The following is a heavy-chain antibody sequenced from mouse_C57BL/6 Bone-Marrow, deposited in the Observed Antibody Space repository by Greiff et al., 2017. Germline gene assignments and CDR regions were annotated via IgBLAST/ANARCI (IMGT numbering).Heavy chain of an antibody. D-gene: IGHD1-1*01. CDR2: IYPGSGNT. CDR1: GYTFTDYY. CDR3: ARGDCSSSYWYFDV. J-gene: IGHJ1*03. Sequence: QVQLLQSGAELVRPGASVKLSCKASGYTFTDYYINWVKQRPGQGLEWIARIYPGSGNTYYNEKFKGKVTLTAEKSSSTAYMQLSRLTSEDSAVDFGARGDCSSSYWYFDVWGTGTTVTVSS. V-gene: IGHV1-76*01.